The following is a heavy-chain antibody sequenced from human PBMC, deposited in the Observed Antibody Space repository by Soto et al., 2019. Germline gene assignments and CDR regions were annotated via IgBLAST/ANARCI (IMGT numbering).Heavy chain of an antibody. V-gene: IGHV3-30-3*01. J-gene: IGHJ4*02. D-gene: IGHD3-16*01. CDR2: ISSTGSNK. CDR3: ARDPNDYVWALDY. Sequence: QVQLVESGGGVVQPGRSLRLSCAASGFTFTSYSIHWVRHAPGKGLEWVAVISSTGSNKYYADSVKGRFTVSRDTSKNTAYLQMNSVRAEDTAVYYCARDPNDYVWALDYWGQGTLVTVSS. CDR1: GFTFTSYS.